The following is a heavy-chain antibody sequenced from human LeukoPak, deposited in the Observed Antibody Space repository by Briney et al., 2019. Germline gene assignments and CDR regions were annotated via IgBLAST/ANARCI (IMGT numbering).Heavy chain of an antibody. CDR2: IYYIGSP. CDR3: ARHFDY. Sequence: PSETLSLTCTVSGGSITSGGYFWGWIRQPPGKGLEWIGSIYYIGSPYYNPSLKSRVTISLDTSKNQLSLKLSSVTAADTAVYYCARHFDYWGQGTLVTVSS. V-gene: IGHV4-39*01. J-gene: IGHJ4*02. CDR1: GGSITSGGYF.